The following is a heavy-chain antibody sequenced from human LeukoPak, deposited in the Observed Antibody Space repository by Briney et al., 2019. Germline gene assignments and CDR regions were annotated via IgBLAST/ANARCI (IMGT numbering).Heavy chain of an antibody. D-gene: IGHD3-10*01. CDR1: GFTFSSYG. Sequence: GGSLRLSCAASGFTFSSYGMHWVRQAPGKGLEWVAVISYDGSNKYYADSVKGRFTISRDNAKNSLYLQMNSLRAEDTAVYYCARAPIWGVGELFFNYYYYGMDVWGQGTTVTVSS. CDR2: ISYDGSNK. V-gene: IGHV3-30*03. CDR3: ARAPIWGVGELFFNYYYYGMDV. J-gene: IGHJ6*02.